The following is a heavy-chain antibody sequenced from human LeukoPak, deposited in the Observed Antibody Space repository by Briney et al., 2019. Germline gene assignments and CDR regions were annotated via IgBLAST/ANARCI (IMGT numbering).Heavy chain of an antibody. CDR3: AGAGYCSGGSCYSTSYYYYGMDV. J-gene: IGHJ6*02. CDR1: GFTFSSYA. V-gene: IGHV3-23*01. Sequence: GGSLRLSCAASGFTFSSYAMSWVRQAPGKGLEWVSTVSGSGGSTYYADSVKGRFTISRDKAKNSLYLQMNSLRAEDTAVYYCAGAGYCSGGSCYSTSYYYYGMDVWGQGTTVTVSS. CDR2: VSGSGGST. D-gene: IGHD2-15*01.